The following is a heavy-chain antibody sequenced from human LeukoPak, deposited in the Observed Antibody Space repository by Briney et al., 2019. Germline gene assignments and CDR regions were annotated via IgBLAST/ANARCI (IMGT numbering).Heavy chain of an antibody. J-gene: IGHJ4*02. D-gene: IGHD6-25*01. Sequence: GGSLRLSCVASGFIFRGFGIHWVRQGPGKGLEWVAFIRKDGDSVEGRFTFSRDNSKNTVLVQMNNLTSEDTAVYYCAKDARAPGATLLDYWGQGSLVIVSS. CDR2: IRKDG. V-gene: IGHV3-30*02. CDR3: AKDARAPGATLLDY. CDR1: GFIFRGFG.